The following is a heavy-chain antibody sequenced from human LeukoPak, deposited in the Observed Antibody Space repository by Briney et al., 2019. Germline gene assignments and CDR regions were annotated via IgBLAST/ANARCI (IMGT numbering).Heavy chain of an antibody. J-gene: IGHJ5*02. CDR2: IRSKANNYVT. V-gene: IGHV3-73*01. D-gene: IGHD6-19*01. CDR1: GFTFSGSA. Sequence: GGSLRLSCAASGFTFSGSAMHWVRQASGKGLEWVGRIRSKANNYVTAYAASVKGRFTISRDDSKDTAYLQMNSLETEDTAIYYCAKDGGQYSSGPEFDPRGQGALVTVSS. CDR3: AKDGGQYSSGPEFDP.